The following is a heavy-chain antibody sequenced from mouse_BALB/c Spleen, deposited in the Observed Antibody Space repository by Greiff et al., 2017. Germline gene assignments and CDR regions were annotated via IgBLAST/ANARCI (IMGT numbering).Heavy chain of an antibody. CDR2: ISSGGSYT. CDR3: ASYYRYDVRFAY. J-gene: IGHJ3*01. Sequence: VQLKQSGGDLVKPGGSLKLSCAASGFTFSSYGMSWVRQTPDKRLEWVATISSGGSYTYYPDSVKGRFTISRDNAKNTLYLQMSSLKSEDTAMYYCASYYRYDVRFAYWGQGTLVTVSA. CDR1: GFTFSSYG. V-gene: IGHV5-6*01. D-gene: IGHD2-14*01.